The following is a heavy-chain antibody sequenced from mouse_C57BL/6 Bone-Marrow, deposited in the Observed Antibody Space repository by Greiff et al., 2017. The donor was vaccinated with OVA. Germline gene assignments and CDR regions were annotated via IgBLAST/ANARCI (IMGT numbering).Heavy chain of an antibody. CDR3: TTNPYYFDY. CDR1: GFNIKDDY. CDR2: IDPENGDT. Sequence: EVQLQQSGAELVRPGASVKLSCTASGFNIKDDYMHWVKQRPEQGLEWIGWIDPENGDTEYASKFQGKATITADTSSNKAYLQLSSLTSEDTAVYYCTTNPYYFDYWGQGTTLTVSS. V-gene: IGHV14-4*01. J-gene: IGHJ2*01.